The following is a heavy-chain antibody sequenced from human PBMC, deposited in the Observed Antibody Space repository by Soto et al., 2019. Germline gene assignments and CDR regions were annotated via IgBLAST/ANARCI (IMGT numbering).Heavy chain of an antibody. Sequence: ASVKGSCKASGYTFTDYLIHWVRQAPGQGFEWMGWINPNGRGTNYAPKFQGRVTMTRDTSNSTAYMELRGLRSDDTAVYYCARVTLKAGNWFDPWGQGTLVTVSS. V-gene: IGHV1-2*02. CDR2: INPNGRGT. CDR1: GYTFTDYL. J-gene: IGHJ5*02. CDR3: ARVTLKAGNWFDP.